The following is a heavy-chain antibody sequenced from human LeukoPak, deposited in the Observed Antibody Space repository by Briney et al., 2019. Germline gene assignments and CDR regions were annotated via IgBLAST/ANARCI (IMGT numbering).Heavy chain of an antibody. CDR2: IIPILGIA. CDR1: GGTFSSYA. Sequence: GASVKVSCKASGGTFSSYAISWVRQAPGQGLEWMRRIIPILGIANYAQKFQGRVTITADKSTSTAYMELSSLRSEDTAVYYCARVSRIAVAGNFDYWGQGTLVTVSS. D-gene: IGHD6-19*01. J-gene: IGHJ4*02. CDR3: ARVSRIAVAGNFDY. V-gene: IGHV1-69*04.